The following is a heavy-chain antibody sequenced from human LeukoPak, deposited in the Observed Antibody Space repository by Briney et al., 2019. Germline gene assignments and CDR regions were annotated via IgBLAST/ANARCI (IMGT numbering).Heavy chain of an antibody. CDR1: GGTFSSYA. V-gene: IGHV1-69*05. Sequence: ASVKVSCKASGGTFSSYAISWVRQAPGQGLEWMGGIIPIFGTANYAQKFQGRVTMTRDTSTSTVYMELSSLRSEDTAVYYCARDEEDSSGPPGGYWGQGTLVTVSS. CDR3: ARDEEDSSGPPGGY. CDR2: IIPIFGTA. D-gene: IGHD3-22*01. J-gene: IGHJ4*02.